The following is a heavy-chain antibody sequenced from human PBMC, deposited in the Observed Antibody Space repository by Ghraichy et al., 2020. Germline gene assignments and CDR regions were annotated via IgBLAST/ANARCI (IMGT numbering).Heavy chain of an antibody. CDR1: GYTFTSSA. V-gene: IGHV1-3*01. Sequence: ASVKVSCKASGYTFTSSAMHWVRQAPGQRLEWMGWINAGNGNTKYSQKFQGRVTITRDTSASTAYMELSSLRSEDTAVYYCARELGYYYGMDVWGQGTTVTVSS. CDR2: INAGNGNT. CDR3: ARELGYYYGMDV. J-gene: IGHJ6*02.